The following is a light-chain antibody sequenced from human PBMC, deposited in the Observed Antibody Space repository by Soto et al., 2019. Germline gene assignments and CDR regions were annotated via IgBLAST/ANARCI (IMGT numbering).Light chain of an antibody. CDR1: SSDVGAYKY. CDR3: SSFTGTTTLDV. Sequence: QSVLTQPASMSGSPGQSITISCTGTSSDVGAYKYVSWYQQHPGKVPKLIIYGVSNRPSGVSNRFSGSKSGNTAFLTISGLQPEDEADYYCSSFTGTTTLDVFGTGTRSPS. CDR2: GVS. V-gene: IGLV2-14*03. J-gene: IGLJ1*01.